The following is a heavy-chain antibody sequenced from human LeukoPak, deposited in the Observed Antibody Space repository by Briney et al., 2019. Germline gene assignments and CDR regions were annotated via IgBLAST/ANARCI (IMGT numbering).Heavy chain of an antibody. D-gene: IGHD3-10*01. CDR2: IYPGDSDT. V-gene: IGHV5-51*01. J-gene: IGHJ4*02. CDR1: GYIFPDYW. CDR3: ARLHYYGSGSYLDY. Sequence: GESLKISSKGTGYIFPDYWSGWVRQLPGKGLEWMGIIYPGDSDTRYSPSFQGQVTISADMSISTAYLQWSSLKASDTAMYYCARLHYYGSGSYLDYWGQGTLVTVSS.